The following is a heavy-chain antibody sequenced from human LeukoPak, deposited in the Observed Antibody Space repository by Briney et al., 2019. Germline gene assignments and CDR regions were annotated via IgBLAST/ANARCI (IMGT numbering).Heavy chain of an antibody. V-gene: IGHV3-74*01. CDR1: GFTFSGYW. J-gene: IGHJ4*02. D-gene: IGHD3-16*01. Sequence: PGGSLRLSCAASGFTFSGYWMHWVRQAPGKGLVWVSRISSDGSRTDYADSVKGRFTISRDNAKNSLYLQMNSLRAGDTAVYYCAKVGQPWSIWDYFDYWGQGTLVTVSS. CDR2: ISSDGSRT. CDR3: AKVGQPWSIWDYFDY.